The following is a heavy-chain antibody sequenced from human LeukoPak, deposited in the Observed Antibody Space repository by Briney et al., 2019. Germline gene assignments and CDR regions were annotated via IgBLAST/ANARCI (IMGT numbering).Heavy chain of an antibody. CDR1: GYTFTGYY. CDR2: INPNSGGT. J-gene: IGHJ4*02. CDR3: ARSTHYYGSGSYYDY. D-gene: IGHD3-10*01. V-gene: IGHV1-2*02. Sequence: GASVKVSCKASGYTFTGYYMHWVRQAPGQGLEWMGWINPNSGGTNYAQKFQGRVTVTRDTSISTAYMELSRLRSDDTAVYCCARSTHYYGSGSYYDYWGQGTLVTVSS.